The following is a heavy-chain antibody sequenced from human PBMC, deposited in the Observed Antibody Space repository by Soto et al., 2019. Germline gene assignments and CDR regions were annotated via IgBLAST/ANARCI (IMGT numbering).Heavy chain of an antibody. Sequence: PSETLSLTCAVSGGSISSSNWWSWVRQPPGRGLEWIGEIYHSGSTNYNPSLKSRVTISVDKSKNQFSLKLSSVTAADTAVYYCARDRRVGLWFGERYFDYWGQGTLVTVSS. D-gene: IGHD3-10*01. CDR1: GGSISSSNW. CDR2: IYHSGST. CDR3: ARDRRVGLWFGERYFDY. J-gene: IGHJ4*02. V-gene: IGHV4-4*02.